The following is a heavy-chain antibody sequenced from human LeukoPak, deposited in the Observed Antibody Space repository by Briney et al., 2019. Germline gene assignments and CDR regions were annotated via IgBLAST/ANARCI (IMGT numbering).Heavy chain of an antibody. V-gene: IGHV4-34*01. CDR3: TSLSSSRDGNDY. Sequence: SETLSLTCAMYGVSFGVYYWSWIRQPPGKGLEWIGEINHGGRNNYNPSLKGRVTISVDTSKTQFSLKLSSVTAADTAMYYCTSLSSSRDGNDYWGQGTLVTVSS. D-gene: IGHD6-13*01. J-gene: IGHJ4*02. CDR1: GVSFGVYY. CDR2: INHGGRN.